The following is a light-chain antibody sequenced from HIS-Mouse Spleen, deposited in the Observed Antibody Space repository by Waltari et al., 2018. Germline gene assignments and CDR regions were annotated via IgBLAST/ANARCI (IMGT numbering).Light chain of an antibody. V-gene: IGLV3-10*01. CDR1: ALPKKY. CDR3: YSTDSSGNHRV. J-gene: IGLJ2*01. CDR2: EDS. Sequence: SYELTQPPSVSVSPGQTARITCSGDALPKKYAYWYQQKSGQAPVLVIYEDSKRPSGIPERCSGSSSGPMATLTISGAQVEDEADYYCYSTDSSGNHRVFGGGTKLTVL.